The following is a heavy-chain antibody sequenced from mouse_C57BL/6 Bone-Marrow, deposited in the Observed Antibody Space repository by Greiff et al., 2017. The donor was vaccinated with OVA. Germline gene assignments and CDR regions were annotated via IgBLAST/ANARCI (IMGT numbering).Heavy chain of an antibody. Sequence: EVKLVESGGDLVKPGGSLKLSCAASGFTFSSYGMSWVRQTPDKRLEWVATISSGGSYTYYPDSVKGRFTISRDNAKNTLYLQMSSLKSEDTAMYYCARQFQGYFDYWGQGTTLTVSS. V-gene: IGHV5-6*01. J-gene: IGHJ2*01. CDR2: ISSGGSYT. CDR3: ARQFQGYFDY. CDR1: GFTFSSYG.